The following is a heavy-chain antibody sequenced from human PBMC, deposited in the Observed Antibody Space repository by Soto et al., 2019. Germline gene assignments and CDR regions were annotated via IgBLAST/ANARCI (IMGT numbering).Heavy chain of an antibody. CDR3: AILSYDGSSYP. CDR2: IRNKANSYTT. D-gene: IGHD3-22*01. Sequence: EVQLVESGGGLVQPGGSLRLSCAASGFTFSDHSMDWVRQAPGKGLEWLGRIRNKANSYTTEYAASVKGRCTISRDDSKNSVYLQMNSLRTEDTAVYYCAILSYDGSSYPWGQGTLVTVSS. V-gene: IGHV3-72*01. CDR1: GFTFSDHS. J-gene: IGHJ5*02.